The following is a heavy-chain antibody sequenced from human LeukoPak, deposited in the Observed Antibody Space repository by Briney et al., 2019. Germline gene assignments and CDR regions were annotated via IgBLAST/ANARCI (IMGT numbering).Heavy chain of an antibody. V-gene: IGHV4-31*03. Sequence: SETLSLTCTVSGGSISSGGYYWRWIRQRPGKGLEWIGYIYYSGSTYYNPSLKSRVTISVDTSKNQFSLRLSSVTAADTAVYYCARDGPYCSSTSCYSDGFDWFDPWGQGTLVTVSS. D-gene: IGHD2-2*01. CDR3: ARDGPYCSSTSCYSDGFDWFDP. J-gene: IGHJ5*02. CDR2: IYYSGST. CDR1: GGSISSGGYY.